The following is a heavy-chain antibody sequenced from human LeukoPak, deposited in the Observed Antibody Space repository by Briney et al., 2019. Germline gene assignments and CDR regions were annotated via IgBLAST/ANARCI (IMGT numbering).Heavy chain of an antibody. D-gene: IGHD6-19*01. CDR1: GGSISSYY. CDR3: ARGVSGWYWFDP. CDR2: IYYSGST. J-gene: IGHJ5*02. Sequence: SETLSLTCTVSGGSISSYYWSWVRQPPGKGLEWIGYIYYSGSTNYNPSLKSRVTISVDTSKNQFSLKLSSVTAADTAVYYCARGVSGWYWFDPWGQGTLVTVSS. V-gene: IGHV4-59*01.